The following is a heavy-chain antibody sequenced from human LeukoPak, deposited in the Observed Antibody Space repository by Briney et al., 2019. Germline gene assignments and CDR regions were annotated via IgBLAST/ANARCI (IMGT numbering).Heavy chain of an antibody. D-gene: IGHD3-10*01. V-gene: IGHV3-9*03. CDR3: AKDMSSGSHIFDY. J-gene: IGHJ4*02. CDR1: GFTFDDYA. Sequence: GGSLRLSCAASGFTFDDYAMHWVRQAPGKGLEWVSGISWNSGSIGYADSVKGRFTISRDNAKNSLYLQMNSLRAEDMALYYCAKDMSSGSHIFDYWGQGTLVTVSS. CDR2: ISWNSGSI.